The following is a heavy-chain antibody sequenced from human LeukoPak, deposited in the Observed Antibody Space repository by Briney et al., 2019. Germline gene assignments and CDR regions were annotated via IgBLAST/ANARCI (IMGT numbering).Heavy chain of an antibody. CDR2: ISSSSYI. Sequence: GGSLRLSCAASGFTFSSYSMNWVRQAPGKGLEWVSSISSSSYIYYADSVKGRFTISRDNAKNSLYLRMNSLRAEDTAVYYCARDSLGEGYSYDLYYYYYYMDVWGKGTTVTVSS. V-gene: IGHV3-21*01. D-gene: IGHD5-18*01. CDR3: ARDSLGEGYSYDLYYYYYYMDV. CDR1: GFTFSSYS. J-gene: IGHJ6*03.